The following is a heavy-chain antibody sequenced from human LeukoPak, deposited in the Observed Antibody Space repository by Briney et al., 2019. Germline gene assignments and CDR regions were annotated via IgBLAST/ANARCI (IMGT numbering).Heavy chain of an antibody. V-gene: IGHV1-2*02. D-gene: IGHD6-13*01. J-gene: IGHJ6*03. CDR1: GYTFTGYY. CDR3: ARLAAAGPWGYYYYMDV. CDR2: INPNSGGT. Sequence: ASVKVSCKASGYTFTGYYMHWVRQAPGQGLEWMGWINPNSGGTNYAQKFQGRVTMTRDTSISTAYMELSRLRSDDTAVYYCARLAAAGPWGYYYYMDVWGKGTTVTVSS.